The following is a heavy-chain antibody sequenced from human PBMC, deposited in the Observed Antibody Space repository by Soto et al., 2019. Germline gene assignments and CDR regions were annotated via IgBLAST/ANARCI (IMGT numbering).Heavy chain of an antibody. V-gene: IGHV1-46*01. D-gene: IGHD3-10*01. J-gene: IGHJ4*02. CDR2: INPSGGRT. CDR3: ARAGENYGSGTFSPPLRYYFNY. CDR1: GYTFTTHY. Sequence: QVQLVQSGTEVKKPGASVKVSCKASGYTFTTHYMHWVRQAPGQGLEWMGIINPSGGRTTYALKFQGRVTMTSDTSTNTVYVELTSLRSEDTAIYFCARAGENYGSGTFSPPLRYYFNYWGQGTLVTVSS.